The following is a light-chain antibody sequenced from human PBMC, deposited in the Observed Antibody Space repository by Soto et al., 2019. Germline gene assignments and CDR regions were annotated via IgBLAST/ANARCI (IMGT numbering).Light chain of an antibody. V-gene: IGKV1-39*01. J-gene: IGKJ4*01. CDR3: HQRYSTPLS. CDR2: AAT. CDR1: QSINFY. Sequence: TQRPKSQSSLSASVGDRVPITCRANQSINFYLNWYQQKPGKAPKRLIFAATSLQSGVPSRCCGSRVLADDTLSIISRLADDYATDYCHQRYSTPLSFGRGTKVDIK.